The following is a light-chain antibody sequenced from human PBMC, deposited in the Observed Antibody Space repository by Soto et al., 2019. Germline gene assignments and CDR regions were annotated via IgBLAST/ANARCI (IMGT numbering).Light chain of an antibody. CDR2: DAS. V-gene: IGKV3-20*01. CDR1: QSVGTY. J-gene: IGKJ5*01. Sequence: DTVLTQSPGTLPLSPGERATLSCRASQSVGTYLAWYQQKPGQAPRLLIYDASSRATGIPDRFSGSGSGTDFTLTISRLEPEDFAVYYCQQYGSSPPITFGQGTRLEIK. CDR3: QQYGSSPPIT.